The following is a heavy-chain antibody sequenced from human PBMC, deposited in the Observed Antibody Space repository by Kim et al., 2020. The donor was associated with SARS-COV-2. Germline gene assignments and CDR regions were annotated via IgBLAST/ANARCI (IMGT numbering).Heavy chain of an antibody. V-gene: IGHV1-8*01. J-gene: IGHJ5*02. Sequence: ASVKVSCKASGYTFTSYDINWVRQATGQGLEWMGWMNPNSGNTGYAQKFQGRVTMTRNTSISTAYMELSSLRSEDTAVYYCARGSSSSFRNWFDPWGQGTLVTVSS. CDR2: MNPNSGNT. CDR1: GYTFTSYD. D-gene: IGHD6-6*01. CDR3: ARGSSSSFRNWFDP.